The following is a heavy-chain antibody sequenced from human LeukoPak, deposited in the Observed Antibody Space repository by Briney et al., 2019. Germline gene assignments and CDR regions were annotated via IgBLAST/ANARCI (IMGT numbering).Heavy chain of an antibody. Sequence: GGSLRLSCAASGFTFSSYSMNWVRQAPGKGLEWMSPISSSSGYIYYAESVKGRVTIFRDNATNSLYMQMNSLRAEDTAVYYCASSARVEDLDYWGQGTLVTVSS. CDR1: GFTFSSYS. CDR3: ASSARVEDLDY. D-gene: IGHD1-26*01. V-gene: IGHV3-21*01. J-gene: IGHJ4*02. CDR2: ISSSSGYI.